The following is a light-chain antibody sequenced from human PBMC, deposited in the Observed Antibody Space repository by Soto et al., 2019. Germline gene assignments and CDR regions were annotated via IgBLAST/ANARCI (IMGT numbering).Light chain of an antibody. CDR3: ATWDNSLSSVI. CDR2: DND. CDR1: SSNIGNDY. Sequence: QSVLTQPPSLSAAPGQKVNISCSGSSSNIGNDYVSWYQQVPGTAPKLLIYDNDKRPSGITDRISGSKSGTSATLGITGLQTGDEADYHCATWDNSLSSVIFGGGTKLTVL. V-gene: IGLV1-51*01. J-gene: IGLJ2*01.